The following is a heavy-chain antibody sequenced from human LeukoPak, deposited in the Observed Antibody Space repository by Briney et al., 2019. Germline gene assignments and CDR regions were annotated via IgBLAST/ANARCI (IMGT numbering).Heavy chain of an antibody. V-gene: IGHV3-23*01. Sequence: PGGSLRLSCAASGFTFSSYAMSWVRQAPGEGLEWVSAISGSEGSTYYADSAKGRFTISRDNSKNTLYLQMNSLRAEDTAVYYCAKANGDYYYYYMDVWGKGTTVTVSS. D-gene: IGHD2-8*01. J-gene: IGHJ6*03. CDR1: GFTFSSYA. CDR3: AKANGDYYYYYMDV. CDR2: ISGSEGST.